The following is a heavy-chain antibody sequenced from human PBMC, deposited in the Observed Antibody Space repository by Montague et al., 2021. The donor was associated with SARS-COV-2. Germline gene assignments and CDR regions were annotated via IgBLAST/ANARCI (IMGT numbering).Heavy chain of an antibody. V-gene: IGHV4-34*12. J-gene: IGHJ4*02. CDR3: ARKGSGGSDLAY. D-gene: IGHD3-10*01. CDR2: VIHNGST. CDR1: GGSFSAYY. Sequence: SETLSLTCAVYGGSFSAYYWSCIRQPPGKELVWSGEVIHNGSTNYNPSRNSRVTISIDAPRNQFSLKLISVTAADTAIYYCARKGSGGSDLAYWGQGTLVTVSS.